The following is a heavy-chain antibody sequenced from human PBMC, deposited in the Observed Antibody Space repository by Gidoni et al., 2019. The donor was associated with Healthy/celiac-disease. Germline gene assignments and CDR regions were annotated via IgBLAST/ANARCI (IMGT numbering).Heavy chain of an antibody. CDR2: SYPGDADT. V-gene: IGHV5-51*01. CDR1: GYSFTSYW. Sequence: EVQLVQSGAEVTKPGESLKISCKGSGYSFTSYWRGWVRQMSGKGLVWIGNSYPGDADTRYSPSFQGQVTISADKSISTAYLQWSILKASDTAMYYCARHSSSSFYFDYWGQGTLVTVSS. CDR3: ARHSSSSFYFDY. D-gene: IGHD6-13*01. J-gene: IGHJ4*02.